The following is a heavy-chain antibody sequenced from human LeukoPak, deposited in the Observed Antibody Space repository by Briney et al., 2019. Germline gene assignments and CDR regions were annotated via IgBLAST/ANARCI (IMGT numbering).Heavy chain of an antibody. CDR3: ARVLRFFPSSSTKSIKYFDY. V-gene: IGHV1-18*01. J-gene: IGHJ4*02. CDR2: ISAYNGNT. D-gene: IGHD3-3*01. Sequence: GASVKVSCKASGYTFTSYGISWVRQAPGQGLEWMGWISAYNGNTNYAQKLQGRVTMTTDTSTSTAYMELRSLRSDDTAVYYCARVLRFFPSSSTKSIKYFDYWGQGTLVTVSS. CDR1: GYTFTSYG.